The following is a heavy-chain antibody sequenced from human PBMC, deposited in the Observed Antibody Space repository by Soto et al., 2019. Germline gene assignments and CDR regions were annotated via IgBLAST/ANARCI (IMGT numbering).Heavy chain of an antibody. CDR1: GGTFSSYA. V-gene: IGHV1-69*12. D-gene: IGHD3-22*01. CDR2: IIPIFGTA. J-gene: IGHJ6*02. CDR3: ARGEGVIGYYYAPSYYYYGMDV. Sequence: QVQLVQSGAEVKKPGSSVKVSCKASGGTFSSYAISWVRQAPGQGLEWMGGIIPIFGTANYAQKFQGRVTIGADESTSPAYVELSSLRSGDSAVYYCARGEGVIGYYYAPSYYYYGMDVWGQGTTVTVSS.